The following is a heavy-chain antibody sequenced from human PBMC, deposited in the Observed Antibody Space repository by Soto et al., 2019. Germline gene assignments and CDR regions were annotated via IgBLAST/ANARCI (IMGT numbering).Heavy chain of an antibody. D-gene: IGHD6-6*01. V-gene: IGHV3-30*18. CDR1: GFTFSSYG. Sequence: GGSLRLSCAASGFTFSSYGMHWVRQAPGKGLEWVAVISYDGSNKYYADSVKGRFTISRDNSKNTLYLQMNSLRAEDTAVYYCAKDRWRYSSSSPYFDYWGQGTLVTVSS. CDR3: AKDRWRYSSSSPYFDY. J-gene: IGHJ4*02. CDR2: ISYDGSNK.